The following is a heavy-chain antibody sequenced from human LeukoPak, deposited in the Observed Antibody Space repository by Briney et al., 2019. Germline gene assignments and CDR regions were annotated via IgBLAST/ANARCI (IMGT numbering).Heavy chain of an antibody. CDR1: GGSISSSSYY. Sequence: PSETLSLTCTVSGGSISSSSYYWGWIRQPPGKGLEWIGSIYYSGSTYYNPSLKSRVTISVDTSKNQFSLKLSSVTAADTAVYYCARLYSSGSRRDFDPWGQGTLVTVSS. CDR2: IYYSGST. D-gene: IGHD6-19*01. CDR3: ARLYSSGSRRDFDP. J-gene: IGHJ5*02. V-gene: IGHV4-39*01.